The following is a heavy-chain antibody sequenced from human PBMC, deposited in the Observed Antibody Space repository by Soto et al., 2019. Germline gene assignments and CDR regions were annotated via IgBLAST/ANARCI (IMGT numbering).Heavy chain of an antibody. CDR3: ATSYGSGYRAFDY. CDR1: GGTFSFYS. V-gene: IGHV1-69*04. J-gene: IGHJ4*02. Sequence: QVQLVQSGAEVKRPGSSVKVSCKASGGTFSFYSINWVRQAPGLGLEWMGRVNPILSKSNYAQRFQGRVTMTADKSTSTAYMELSGLRSEDTAMYYCATSYGSGYRAFDYWGQGALVTVSS. D-gene: IGHD3-10*01. CDR2: VNPILSKS.